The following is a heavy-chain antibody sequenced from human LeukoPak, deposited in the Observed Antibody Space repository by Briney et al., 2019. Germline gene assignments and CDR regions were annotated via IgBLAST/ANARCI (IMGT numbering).Heavy chain of an antibody. V-gene: IGHV3-23*01. D-gene: IGHD2-21*02. CDR2: ISASGGST. Sequence: GGSLRLSCTASGFSFTTYAMSWVRQAPGKGLEWVSSISASGGSTDYTDSVKGRLTISRDKSKNTLYMQMNSLRAEDTAIYYCAKVAIRYCGSDGYPYDAFDIWGQGTMVTVSS. CDR3: AKVAIRYCGSDGYPYDAFDI. CDR1: GFSFTTYA. J-gene: IGHJ3*02.